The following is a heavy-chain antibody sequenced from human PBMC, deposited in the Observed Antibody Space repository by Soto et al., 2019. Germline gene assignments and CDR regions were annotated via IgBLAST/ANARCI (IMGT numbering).Heavy chain of an antibody. D-gene: IGHD3-22*01. V-gene: IGHV3-21*01. CDR2: ISSSSYI. CDR1: GFTFSSYS. Sequence: LRLSCAASGFTFSSYSMNWVRQAPGKGLEGVSSISSSSYIYYADSVKGRFTISRDTAKNSLYLQMNSLRAEDTDVYYCARGLYYYDSSAYYSPWGQGTLVTVSS. CDR3: ARGLYYYDSSAYYSP. J-gene: IGHJ5*02.